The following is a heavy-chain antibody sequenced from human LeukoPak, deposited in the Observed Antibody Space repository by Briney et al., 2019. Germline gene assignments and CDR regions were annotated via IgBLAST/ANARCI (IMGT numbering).Heavy chain of an antibody. CDR2: ISGSGGST. CDR3: AKGSGSSGRSYYFDY. V-gene: IGHV3-23*01. Sequence: GGSLRLSCAASGFTFSSYAMSWVRQAPGKGLEWVSAISGSGGSTYYADSVKGRFTISRDNPKNTMNLQMNSLRAEDTAVYYCAKGSGSSGRSYYFDYWGQGTLVTVSS. CDR1: GFTFSSYA. J-gene: IGHJ4*02. D-gene: IGHD6-19*01.